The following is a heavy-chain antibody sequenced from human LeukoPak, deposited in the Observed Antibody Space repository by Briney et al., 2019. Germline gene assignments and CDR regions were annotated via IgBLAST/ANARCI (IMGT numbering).Heavy chain of an antibody. J-gene: IGHJ4*02. Sequence: GGSLTLLCVLSGFPFNGYSMIWVPHARGKALEWISYISSSSSTVYYADSVKGRFTISRDNAKNSQYLQMNSLRDEDTAVYYCARETAYSFDYWGQGTLVTVSS. D-gene: IGHD1-26*01. CDR1: GFPFNGYS. V-gene: IGHV3-48*02. CDR3: ARETAYSFDY. CDR2: ISSSSSTV.